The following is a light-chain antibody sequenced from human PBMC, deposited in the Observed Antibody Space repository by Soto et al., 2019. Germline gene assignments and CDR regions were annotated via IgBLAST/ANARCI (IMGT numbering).Light chain of an antibody. CDR1: SGHSSYA. CDR3: QTWGTGIRVV. Sequence: QSVLTQSPSASASLGASVELTCTLSSGHSSYAIAWHQQQPEKGPRYLMKLNSDGSHSKGDGIPDRFSGSSSGAERYLTISSLQSEDEADYYCQTWGTGIRVVFGGGTKLTVL. CDR2: LNSDGSH. J-gene: IGLJ2*01. V-gene: IGLV4-69*01.